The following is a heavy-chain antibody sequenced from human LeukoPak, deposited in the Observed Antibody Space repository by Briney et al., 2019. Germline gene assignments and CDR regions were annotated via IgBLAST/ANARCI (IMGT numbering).Heavy chain of an antibody. J-gene: IGHJ4*02. D-gene: IGHD5-18*01. CDR1: GDSISTTAYY. CDR3: SRLQYTYGSEFDH. CDR2: IYYSGNT. V-gene: IGHV4-39*01. Sequence: SETLSVTCSVSGDSISTTAYYWAWIRQPPGKGLEWIGNIYYSGNTFHSPSLRSRVTISVDTSKNQFSLKLTSVTAADTAVYYRSRLQYTYGSEFDHWGQGTLVTVSS.